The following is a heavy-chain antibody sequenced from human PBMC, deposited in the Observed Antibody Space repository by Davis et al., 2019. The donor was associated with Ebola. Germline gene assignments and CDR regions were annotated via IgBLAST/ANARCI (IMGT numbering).Heavy chain of an antibody. J-gene: IGHJ4*02. CDR3: ARELLVTGYKCADY. D-gene: IGHD3-9*01. Sequence: ASVKVSCKASGYPFTNYDINWVRQAPGQGLEWMGWMNPNSGNTDYAQKFQGRVTMTRDTSITTAYMELSSLRSDDTAMYYCARELLVTGYKCADYWGQGTLVTVSS. CDR1: GYPFTNYD. CDR2: MNPNSGNT. V-gene: IGHV1-8*01.